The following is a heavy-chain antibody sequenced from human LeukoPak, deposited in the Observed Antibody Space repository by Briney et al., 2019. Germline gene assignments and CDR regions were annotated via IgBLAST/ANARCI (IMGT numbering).Heavy chain of an antibody. J-gene: IGHJ4*02. D-gene: IGHD5-18*01. V-gene: IGHV1-69*13. CDR2: IIPIFGTA. Sequence: SVKVSCKASGGTFSSYAISWVRQAPGQGLEWMGGIIPIFGTANYAQKFQGRVTITADESTSTAYMELSSLRSEDTAVYYCARDGGYSYGHKAFDYWGQGTLVTVSS. CDR3: ARDGGYSYGHKAFDY. CDR1: GGTFSSYA.